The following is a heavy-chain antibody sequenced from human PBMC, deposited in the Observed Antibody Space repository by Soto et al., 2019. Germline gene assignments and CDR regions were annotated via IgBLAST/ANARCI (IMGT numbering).Heavy chain of an antibody. D-gene: IGHD2-8*01. V-gene: IGHV4-59*01. CDR3: AREEVSMLRGGSGWFDP. CDR1: GGSISSYY. CDR2: IYYSGST. J-gene: IGHJ5*02. Sequence: SETLSLTCSVSGGSISSYYWAWIRQPPGKGLGWIGYIYYSGSTKYNPSLKSRITISVDTSKKQLSLKLSSVTAADTAVYYCAREEVSMLRGGSGWFDPWGQGNLVTVSS.